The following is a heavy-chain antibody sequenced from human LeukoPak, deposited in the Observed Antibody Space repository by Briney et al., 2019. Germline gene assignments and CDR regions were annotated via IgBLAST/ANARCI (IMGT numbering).Heavy chain of an antibody. CDR1: GGSISSGDYY. CDR2: IYYSGST. CDR3: ARRRDYDGSGYDY. J-gene: IGHJ4*02. D-gene: IGHD3-22*01. V-gene: IGHV4-30-4*01. Sequence: SETLSLTCTVSGGSISSGDYYWSWIRQPPGKGLEWIGYIYYSGSTYYNPSLKSRVTISVDTSKNQFSLKLSSVTAADTAVYYCARRRDYDGSGYDYWGQGTLVTVSS.